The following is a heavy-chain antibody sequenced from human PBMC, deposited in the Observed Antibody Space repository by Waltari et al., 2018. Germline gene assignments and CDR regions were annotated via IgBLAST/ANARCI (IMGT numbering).Heavy chain of an antibody. J-gene: IGHJ6*03. CDR1: GFSFSSYG. V-gene: IGHV3-23*01. CDR3: AGVVEGAFWIIANLLLLYMGL. D-gene: IGHD3-3*02. Sequence: EVQLLESGGGLVQPGESLRLSCAASGFSFSSYGLTWVRRVPGKGLEWISSISDSGEKTNLAESREGPITNLQGQVKKYVVLQMGRLGGEGTAQFFCAGVVEGAFWIIANLLLLYMGLLGKGDTVTVSS. CDR2: ISDSGEKT.